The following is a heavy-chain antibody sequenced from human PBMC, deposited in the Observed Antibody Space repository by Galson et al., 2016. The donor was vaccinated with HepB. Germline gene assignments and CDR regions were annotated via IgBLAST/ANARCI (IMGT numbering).Heavy chain of an antibody. CDR2: ISAGGTT. Sequence: SLRLSCAASGFSFGTYAMSWVRQAPGKGLQWVSGISAGGTTYYPDSMKGRFTISRDNSQNTVYLQMHSPSVEDTAIYVCARDLASTATDWGQGTLVTVSS. CDR3: ARDLASTATD. V-gene: IGHV3-23*01. J-gene: IGHJ4*02. CDR1: GFSFGTYA. D-gene: IGHD5-12*01.